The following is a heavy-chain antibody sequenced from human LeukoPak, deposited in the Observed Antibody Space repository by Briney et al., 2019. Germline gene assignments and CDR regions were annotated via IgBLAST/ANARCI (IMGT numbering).Heavy chain of an antibody. CDR3: ARDLYSSAHGMDV. Sequence: GGSLRLSCAASGFTVSSNYMSWVRQAPGKGLEWVSVIYSGGSTYYADSVKGRFTISRDNSKNTLYLQMNSLRAEDTAVYYCARDLYSSAHGMDVWGQGTTVTVAS. J-gene: IGHJ6*02. CDR2: IYSGGST. D-gene: IGHD2-15*01. CDR1: GFTVSSNY. V-gene: IGHV3-66*01.